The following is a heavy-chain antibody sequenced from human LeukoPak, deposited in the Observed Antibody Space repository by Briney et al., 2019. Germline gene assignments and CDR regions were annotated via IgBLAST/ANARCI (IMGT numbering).Heavy chain of an antibody. D-gene: IGHD3-16*02. Sequence: ASVKVSCKASGGTFSSYAISWVRQAPGQGLEWMGGIIPIFGTANYAQKFQGRVTITADESTSTAYMELSSLRSEDTAVYYCATSLTFGGVIVRAYYFDYWGLGTLVTVSS. CDR2: IIPIFGTA. CDR3: ATSLTFGGVIVRAYYFDY. V-gene: IGHV1-69*13. J-gene: IGHJ4*02. CDR1: GGTFSSYA.